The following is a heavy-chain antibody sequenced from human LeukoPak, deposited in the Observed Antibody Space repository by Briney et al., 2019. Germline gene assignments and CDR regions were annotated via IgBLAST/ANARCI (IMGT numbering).Heavy chain of an antibody. Sequence: SGGSLRLSSAASGFTFSSYAMSWVRQAPGKGLEWVSAISGSGGSTYYADSVKGRFTISRDNSKNTLYLQMNSLRAEDTAVYYCAKEASYDILTGETDYWGQGTLVTVSS. J-gene: IGHJ4*02. D-gene: IGHD3-9*01. CDR1: GFTFSSYA. V-gene: IGHV3-23*01. CDR3: AKEASYDILTGETDY. CDR2: ISGSGGST.